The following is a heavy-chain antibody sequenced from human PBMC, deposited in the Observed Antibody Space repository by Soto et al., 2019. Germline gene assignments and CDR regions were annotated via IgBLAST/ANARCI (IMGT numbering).Heavy chain of an antibody. V-gene: IGHV4-30-4*01. CDR1: GVSITRGDYY. D-gene: IGHD2-15*01. Sequence: QVRLQESGPKLVMPSQTLSLTCSVSGVSITRGDYYWSWIRQSPVRGLEWFGSIYYNGDTNYNPSLGSRVTMSVDTSKNQFFLDLQSVVAADTAGYFCARVGGDIVHVTYYWGQGTLITVSS. CDR2: IYYNGDT. J-gene: IGHJ4*02. CDR3: ARVGGDIVHVTYY.